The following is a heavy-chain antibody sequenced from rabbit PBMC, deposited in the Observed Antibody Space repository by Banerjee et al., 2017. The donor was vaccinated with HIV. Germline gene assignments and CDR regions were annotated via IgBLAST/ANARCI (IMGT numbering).Heavy chain of an antibody. J-gene: IGHJ4*01. CDR2: IYGGSSGYT. Sequence: QEQLEESGGGLVQPEGSLTLTCTVSGFSFSSSYYMCWVRQAPGKGLEWIGCIYGGSSGYTYYAIWAKGRFTISKTSSTTVTLQMTSLTAADTATYFCARGGDEYGDLELWGPGTLVTVS. V-gene: IGHV1S45*01. D-gene: IGHD2-1*01. CDR3: ARGGDEYGDLEL. CDR1: GFSFSSSYY.